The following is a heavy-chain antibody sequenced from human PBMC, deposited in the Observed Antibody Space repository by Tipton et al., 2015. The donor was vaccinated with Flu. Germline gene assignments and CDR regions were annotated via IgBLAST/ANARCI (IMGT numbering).Heavy chain of an antibody. Sequence: TLSLTCTVSGGFVSSYYWSWIRQPPGKGLEWIGYIYYSGSTNYNPSLKSRVTISVDTSKNQFSLKLSSVTAADTAVYYCARDPTVGAVRGYFDYWGQGTLVTVSS. J-gene: IGHJ4*02. V-gene: IGHV4-59*02. D-gene: IGHD1-26*01. CDR1: GGFVSSYY. CDR3: ARDPTVGAVRGYFDY. CDR2: IYYSGST.